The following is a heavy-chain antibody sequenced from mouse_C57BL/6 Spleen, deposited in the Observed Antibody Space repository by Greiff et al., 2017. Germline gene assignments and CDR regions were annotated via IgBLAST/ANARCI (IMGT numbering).Heavy chain of an antibody. CDR1: GYAFSSYW. CDR3: ARGGTYYAMDY. D-gene: IGHD4-1*01. CDR2: IYPGDGDT. Sequence: QLQQSGAELVKPGASVKISCKASGYAFSSYWMNWVKQRPGKGLEWIGQIYPGDGDTNYNGKFKGKATLTADKSSSTAYMQLSSLTSEDSAVYFCARGGTYYAMDYWGQGTSVTVSS. J-gene: IGHJ4*01. V-gene: IGHV1-80*01.